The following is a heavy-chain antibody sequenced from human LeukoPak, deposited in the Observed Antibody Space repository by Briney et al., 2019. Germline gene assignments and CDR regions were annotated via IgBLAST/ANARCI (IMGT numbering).Heavy chain of an antibody. V-gene: IGHV4-4*07. J-gene: IGHJ4*02. CDR1: GGSISGYY. CDR2: VSDSGRA. D-gene: IGHD3-10*01. Sequence: SETLSPTCTVSGGSISGYYWTWIRQPAGKGLEWIGRVSDSGRAYYNPSLESRVTISLDTSNSQFSLKVTSVTAADTAVYYCARGRDMTPLAAYYSFVNWGQGTLVSVSS. CDR3: ARGRDMTPLAAYYSFVN.